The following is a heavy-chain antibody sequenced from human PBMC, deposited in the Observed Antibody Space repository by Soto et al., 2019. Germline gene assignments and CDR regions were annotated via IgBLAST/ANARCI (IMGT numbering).Heavy chain of an antibody. J-gene: IGHJ4*02. V-gene: IGHV4-30-4*01. D-gene: IGHD5-12*01. CDR2: IYYSGST. CDR3: ARLYTGYEAFDY. CDR1: GGSINSGDYY. Sequence: SETLSLTCSVSGGSINSGDYYWSWIRQSPGKGLEWIGYIYYSGSTYYTPSLKSRSTFSIDTSKNQFFLDVDSVTAAESAVYYCARLYTGYEAFDYWGQGTLVTVSS.